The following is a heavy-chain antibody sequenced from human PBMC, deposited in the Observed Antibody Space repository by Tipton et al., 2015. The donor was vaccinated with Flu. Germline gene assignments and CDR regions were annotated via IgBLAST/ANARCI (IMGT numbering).Heavy chain of an antibody. Sequence: TLSLTCTVSGGSINRYYWSWIRQPPGKGLEWMGNIYYSGSTNYNPSLKSRVTISVDTSKNQFSLKLSSVTAADTAVYYCARDLGRPPSTRGNYYYGMDVWGQRATVTVSS. D-gene: IGHD2-2*01. CDR1: GGSINRYY. J-gene: IGHJ6*02. V-gene: IGHV4-59*01. CDR2: IYYSGST. CDR3: ARDLGRPPSTRGNYYYGMDV.